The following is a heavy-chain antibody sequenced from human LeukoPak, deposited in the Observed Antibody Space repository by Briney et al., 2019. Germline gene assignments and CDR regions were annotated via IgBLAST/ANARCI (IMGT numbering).Heavy chain of an antibody. J-gene: IGHJ4*02. D-gene: IGHD5-18*01. CDR2: IYSGGST. CDR3: ARCGYSYGAAIDY. V-gene: IGHV3-53*01. Sequence: GGSLRLSCAASGFTVSSNYMSWVRQAPGKGLEWVSVIYSGGSTYYADSVKGRFTISRDNSKNTLYLQMNSLRAEDTAVYYCARCGYSYGAAIDYWGQGTLVTVSS. CDR1: GFTVSSNY.